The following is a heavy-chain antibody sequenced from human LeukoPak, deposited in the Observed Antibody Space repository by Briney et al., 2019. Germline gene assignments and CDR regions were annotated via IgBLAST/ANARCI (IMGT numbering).Heavy chain of an antibody. Sequence: ASEKVSCKASGYTFTTYGVSWVRQAPGQGLEWMGWINTQNGETNYAQKLRDRVTMTKDTSTSTVYMELRRLRSDDTAVYFCTVKGYDILTRSLADYFSYGLDVWGQGTTVTVSS. D-gene: IGHD3-9*01. CDR3: TVKGYDILTRSLADYFSYGLDV. V-gene: IGHV1-18*01. J-gene: IGHJ6*02. CDR1: GYTFTTYG. CDR2: INTQNGET.